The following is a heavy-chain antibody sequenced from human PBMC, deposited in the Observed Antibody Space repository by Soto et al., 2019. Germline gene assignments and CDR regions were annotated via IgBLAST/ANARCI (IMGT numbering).Heavy chain of an antibody. CDR1: GYTFTSYA. CDR2: INAGNGNT. CDR3: ATYSVTTLSLFGY. Sequence: ASVKVSCKASGYTFTSYAMHCVRQAPGQRLEWMGWINAGNGNTKYSQKFQGRVTITRDTSASTAYMELSSLRSEDTAVYYCATYSVTTLSLFGYWGQGTLVTVSS. V-gene: IGHV1-3*01. D-gene: IGHD4-17*01. J-gene: IGHJ4*02.